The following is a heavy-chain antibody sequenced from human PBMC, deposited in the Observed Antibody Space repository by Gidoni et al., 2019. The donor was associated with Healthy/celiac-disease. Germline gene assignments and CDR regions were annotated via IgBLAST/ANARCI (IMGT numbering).Heavy chain of an antibody. CDR1: GGPFSSYA. J-gene: IGHJ5*02. CDR3: ARTTVTTNWFDP. D-gene: IGHD4-17*01. Sequence: QVQLVQSGAEVTKPGSSVQVSCKASGGPFSSYALRRVRQAPGQVLEWMGGIIPIVGTENYAKKFQGRVTITADKSTSTAYMELSSLRSEDTAVYYCARTTVTTNWFDPWGQGTLVTVSS. CDR2: IIPIVGTE. V-gene: IGHV1-69*06.